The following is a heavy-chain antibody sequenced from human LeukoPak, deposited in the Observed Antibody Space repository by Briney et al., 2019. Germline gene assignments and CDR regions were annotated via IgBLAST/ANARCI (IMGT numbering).Heavy chain of an antibody. CDR2: IYYSGST. V-gene: IGHV4-39*07. Sequence: SETLSLTCTVSGGSISSSSYYWGWIRQPPGKGLEWIGSIYYSGSTYYNPSLKSRVTISVDTSKNQFSLKLSSVTAADTAVYYCARGPDSSGPNDYWGQGTLVTVSS. CDR1: GGSISSSSYY. J-gene: IGHJ4*02. D-gene: IGHD3-22*01. CDR3: ARGPDSSGPNDY.